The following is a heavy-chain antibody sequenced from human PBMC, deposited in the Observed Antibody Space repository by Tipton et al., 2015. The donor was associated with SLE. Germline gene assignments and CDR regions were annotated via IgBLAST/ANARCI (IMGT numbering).Heavy chain of an antibody. CDR1: GFTFSDFW. J-gene: IGHJ4*02. Sequence: SLRLSCAASGFTFSDFWMSWVRQAPGKGLEWAANIKPDGSEKHYMDSVKGRFTSSRDNAKNSLYLQMNSLRAEDTAVYFCARNGYCSSTTCYDYWGQGTLVTVSS. V-gene: IGHV3-7*03. CDR2: IKPDGSEK. D-gene: IGHD2/OR15-2a*01. CDR3: ARNGYCSSTTCYDY.